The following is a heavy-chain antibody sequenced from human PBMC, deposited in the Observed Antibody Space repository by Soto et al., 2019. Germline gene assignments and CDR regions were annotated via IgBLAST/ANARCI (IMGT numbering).Heavy chain of an antibody. J-gene: IGHJ6*02. CDR1: GGTFDNYA. Sequence: QEQLLQSGAEVRKPGSSVKVSCKASGGTFDNYAVSWVRQAPGQGLEWMGGIIPMFETVNYAQRFQGRLTIAADESTSTAYMELTSLPSADPAIYFCARGLRPGNYGMDVWGQGTTVTVSS. CDR2: IIPMFETV. V-gene: IGHV1-69*01. CDR3: ARGLRPGNYGMDV. D-gene: IGHD2-15*01.